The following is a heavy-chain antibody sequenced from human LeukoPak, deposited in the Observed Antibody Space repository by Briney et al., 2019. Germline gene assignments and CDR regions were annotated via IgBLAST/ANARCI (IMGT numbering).Heavy chain of an antibody. Sequence: RSLRLSCAASGFAFSSYGMSWGRQAPGKGLEWVSAISGSGGSTYYADSVKGRFTISRDNSKNTLYLQMNSLRAEDTAVYYCAKDLTWGATGSYFDYWGQGTLVTVSS. J-gene: IGHJ4*02. CDR3: AKDLTWGATGSYFDY. CDR1: GFAFSSYG. V-gene: IGHV3-23*01. CDR2: ISGSGGST. D-gene: IGHD1-26*01.